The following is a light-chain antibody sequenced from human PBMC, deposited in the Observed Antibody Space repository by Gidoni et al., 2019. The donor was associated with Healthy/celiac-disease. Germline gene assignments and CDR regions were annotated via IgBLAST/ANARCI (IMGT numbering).Light chain of an antibody. V-gene: IGKV3-11*01. Sequence: EIVLTQSPATLSLSPGERATLACRASQSVSSYLAWYQQKPGQAPRLLIYDASNRATGIPARFSGMGSGTDFTLTISSLEPEDFAVYYCQQRSNWPPTFXXXTKVEIK. CDR2: DAS. CDR3: QQRSNWPPT. J-gene: IGKJ1*01. CDR1: QSVSSY.